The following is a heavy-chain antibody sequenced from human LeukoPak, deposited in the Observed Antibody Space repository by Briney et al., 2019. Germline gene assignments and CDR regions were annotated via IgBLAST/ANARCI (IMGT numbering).Heavy chain of an antibody. CDR2: MYYSGST. V-gene: IGHV4-30-4*01. CDR3: PRPYYYDSRVDP. D-gene: IGHD3-22*01. Sequence: SETLSLTCTVSGGSISSGDYYWSWIRQPPGKGVEWIGYMYYSGSTYYNPSLKSRVTISLDTSKNQFSLKLSSVTAADTAVYYCPRPYYYDSRVDPWGQGTLVTVSS. J-gene: IGHJ5*02. CDR1: GGSISSGDYY.